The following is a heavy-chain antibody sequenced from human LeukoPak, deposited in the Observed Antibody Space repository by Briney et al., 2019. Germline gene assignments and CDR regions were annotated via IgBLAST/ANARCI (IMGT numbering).Heavy chain of an antibody. D-gene: IGHD5-12*01. V-gene: IGHV3-7*01. CDR2: IKQDGSEK. CDR3: ARGGGYAWDY. CDR1: GFTFSSYW. Sequence: GGSLRLSCAVSGFTFSSYWMSWVRQAPGKGLEWVANIKQDGSEKYYVDSVKGRFTISRDNARNPLYLQMNSLRADDTAVYYCARGGGYAWDYWGQGTLVTVSS. J-gene: IGHJ4*02.